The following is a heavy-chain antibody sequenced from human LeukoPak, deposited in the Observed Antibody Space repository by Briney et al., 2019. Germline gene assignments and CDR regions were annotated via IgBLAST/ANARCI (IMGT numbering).Heavy chain of an antibody. CDR2: ISYDGSNK. CDR1: GFTFSSYA. Sequence: GGSLRLSCAASGFTFSSYAMHWVRQAPGKGLEWVAVISYDGSNKYYADSVKGRFTISRDNSKNTLYLQMNSLRAEDTAVYYCARVQDGDYGGYYFDYWGQGTLVTVSS. V-gene: IGHV3-30-3*01. J-gene: IGHJ4*02. CDR3: ARVQDGDYGGYYFDY. D-gene: IGHD4-17*01.